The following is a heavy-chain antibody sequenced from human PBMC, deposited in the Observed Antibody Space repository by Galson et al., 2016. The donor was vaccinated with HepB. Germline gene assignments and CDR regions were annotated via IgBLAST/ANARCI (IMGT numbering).Heavy chain of an antibody. D-gene: IGHD6-19*01. CDR2: INGGGDST. Sequence: SLRLSCAASGFTFSGFAMSWVRQAPGDGLDWASTINGGGDSTYYADSVKGRFTISRDNAKNTLYLQMNSLRAEDTAVYYCAREGVQWLERFDYWGQGTLVTVSS. CDR1: GFTFSGFA. V-gene: IGHV3-23*01. CDR3: AREGVQWLERFDY. J-gene: IGHJ4*02.